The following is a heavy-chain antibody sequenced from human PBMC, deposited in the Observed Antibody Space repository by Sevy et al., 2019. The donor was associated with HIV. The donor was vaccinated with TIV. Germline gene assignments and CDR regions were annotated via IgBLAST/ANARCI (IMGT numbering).Heavy chain of an antibody. CDR3: ARGPHHYYDSSAFCDY. CDR1: GFTFSSYE. V-gene: IGHV3-48*03. Sequence: GGSLRLSCPASGFTFSSYEMNWVRQAPGKGLEWVSNIISSGSSKYYADSVKGRFTISRDNAKNSLFLQMNSLRAEDTAVYYCARGPHHYYDSSAFCDYWGQGTLVTVSS. CDR2: IISSGSSK. J-gene: IGHJ4*02. D-gene: IGHD3-22*01.